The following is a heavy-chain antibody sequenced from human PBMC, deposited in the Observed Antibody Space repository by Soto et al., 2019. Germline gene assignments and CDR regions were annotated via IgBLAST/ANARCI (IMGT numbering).Heavy chain of an antibody. J-gene: IGHJ6*02. V-gene: IGHV1-69*06. CDR3: ARDPGYSSGWYGQLDYYGMDV. CDR2: IIPIFGTA. CDR1: GGTFSSYA. D-gene: IGHD6-19*01. Sequence: GASVKVSYKASGGTFSSYAISWVRQAPGQGLEWMGGIIPIFGTANYAQKFQGRVTITADKSTSTAYMELSSLRSEDTAVYYCARDPGYSSGWYGQLDYYGMDVWGQGTTVTVSS.